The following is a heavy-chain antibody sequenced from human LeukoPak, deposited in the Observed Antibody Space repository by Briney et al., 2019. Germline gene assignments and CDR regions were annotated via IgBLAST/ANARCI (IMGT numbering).Heavy chain of an antibody. D-gene: IGHD5-12*01. J-gene: IGHJ5*02. Sequence: GGSLRLSCAASGFTVSTNYMSWVRQAPGKGLEWVSVIYSDDNTYYADSVKGRFTISRDNSKNTLDLQMNSLRVEDTAVYYCARGGIVYSGYDVPWFDPWGQGTLVTVSS. CDR3: ARGGIVYSGYDVPWFDP. CDR1: GFTVSTNY. CDR2: IYSDDNT. V-gene: IGHV3-53*01.